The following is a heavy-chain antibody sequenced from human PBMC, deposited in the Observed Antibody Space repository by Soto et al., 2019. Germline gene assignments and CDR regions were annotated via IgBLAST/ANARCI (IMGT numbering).Heavy chain of an antibody. CDR1: GFTFSSYG. CDR2: IWYDGSNK. D-gene: IGHD4-17*01. V-gene: IGHV3-33*01. J-gene: IGHJ4*02. CDR3: SRGGGPTAVLGY. Sequence: GGSLRLSCAASGFTFSSYGMHWVRQAPGKGLEWVAVIWYDGSNKYYADSVKGRFTISRDNSKNTLYLQMNSLRAEDTAVYYCSRGGGPTAVLGYWGQGTLVPVSS.